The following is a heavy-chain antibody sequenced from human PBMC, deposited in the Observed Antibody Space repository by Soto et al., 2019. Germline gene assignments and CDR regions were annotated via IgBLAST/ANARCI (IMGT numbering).Heavy chain of an antibody. J-gene: IGHJ4*02. D-gene: IGHD2-2*01. CDR3: ARADPDIVVVPAALFDY. CDR2: ISSSSSTI. Sequence: GGSLRLSCAASGFTFSSYSMNWVRQAPGKGLEWVSYISSSSSTIYYADSVKGRFTISRDNAKNSLYLQMNSLRAEDTAVYYCARADPDIVVVPAALFDYWGQGTLVPVSS. CDR1: GFTFSSYS. V-gene: IGHV3-48*01.